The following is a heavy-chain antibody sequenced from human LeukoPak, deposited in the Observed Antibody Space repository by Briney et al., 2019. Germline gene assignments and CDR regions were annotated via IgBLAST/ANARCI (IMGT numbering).Heavy chain of an antibody. CDR2: INHSGST. V-gene: IGHV4-34*01. CDR3: ARGGFWSGYFRTRYYYYYMDV. CDR1: GGSFSGYY. J-gene: IGHJ6*03. Sequence: KPSETLSLTCAVYGGSFSGYYWSWIRQPPGKGLEWIGEINHSGSTNYNPSLKSRVTISVDTSKNQFSLKLSSVTAADTAVYYCARGGFWSGYFRTRYYYYYMDVWGKGTTVTVSS. D-gene: IGHD3-3*01.